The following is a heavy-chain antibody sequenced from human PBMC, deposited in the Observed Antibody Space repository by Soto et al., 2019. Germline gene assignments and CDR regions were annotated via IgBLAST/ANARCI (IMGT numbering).Heavy chain of an antibody. D-gene: IGHD6-13*01. J-gene: IGHJ4*02. V-gene: IGHV3-64D*06. CDR3: VKGGRIAGTTSFDY. CDR1: GFTFSSYA. Sequence: GGSLRLSCSASGFTFSSYAMHWVRQAPGKGLEYVSAISSNGGSTYYAGSVKGRFTISRDNSKNTLYLQMSSLRAEDTAVYYCVKGGRIAGTTSFDYWGQGTLVTVYS. CDR2: ISSNGGST.